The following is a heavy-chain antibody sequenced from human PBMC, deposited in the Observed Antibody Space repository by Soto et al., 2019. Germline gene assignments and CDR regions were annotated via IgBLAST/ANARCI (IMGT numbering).Heavy chain of an antibody. J-gene: IGHJ6*03. Sequence: ASVKVSCKASGGTFSSYTISWVRQAPGQGLEWMGRIIPILGIANYAQKFQGRVTITADKSTSTAYMELSSLRSEDTAVYYCARDHRDSSLKFRTYYMDVWGKGTTVTVSS. D-gene: IGHD6-13*01. CDR1: GGTFSSYT. CDR2: IIPILGIA. CDR3: ARDHRDSSLKFRTYYMDV. V-gene: IGHV1-69*04.